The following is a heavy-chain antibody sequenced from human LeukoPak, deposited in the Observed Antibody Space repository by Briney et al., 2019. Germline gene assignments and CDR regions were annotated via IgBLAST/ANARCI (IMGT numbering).Heavy chain of an antibody. CDR2: ISSSSSYI. CDR1: GFTFSSYS. CDR3: ARDQGGYVYKGIDY. Sequence: GGSLRLSCAASGFTFSSYSMNWVRQAPGKGLEWVSSISSSSSYIYYADSVKGRFTISRDNAKNSLYLQMNSLRAEDTAVYYCARDQGGYVYKGIDYWGQGTLVTVSS. D-gene: IGHD5-12*01. J-gene: IGHJ4*02. V-gene: IGHV3-21*01.